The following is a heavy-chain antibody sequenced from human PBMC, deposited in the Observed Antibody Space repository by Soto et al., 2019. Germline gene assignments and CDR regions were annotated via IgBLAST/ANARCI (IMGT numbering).Heavy chain of an antibody. CDR2: IYYSGNT. V-gene: IGHV4-31*03. D-gene: IGHD3-22*01. Sequence: PSETLSLTCTVSGGSITSGVYYWSWIRQRPGKGLEWIGYIYYSGNTYYNPSLKSRVTISVDTSKNQFSLKLSSVTAADTAVYYCARNYDSSGGYWFDPWGQGTLVTVSS. CDR1: GGSITSGVYY. CDR3: ARNYDSSGGYWFDP. J-gene: IGHJ5*02.